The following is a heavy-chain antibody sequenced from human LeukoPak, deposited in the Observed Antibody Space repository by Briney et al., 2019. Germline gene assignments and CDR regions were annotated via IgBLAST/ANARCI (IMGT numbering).Heavy chain of an antibody. CDR3: ARAYNGYDYP. CDR2: VNHSGTT. D-gene: IGHD5-12*01. V-gene: IGHV4-34*01. J-gene: IGHJ5*02. Sequence: SETLSLTCAVYGGSFTDYYWSWIRQTPGKGLEWIGEVNHSGTTNYNPSLKSRVTISVDTSKNQFSLKVTSVTAADTALYYCARAYNGYDYPWGRGTLVTVSS. CDR1: GGSFTDYY.